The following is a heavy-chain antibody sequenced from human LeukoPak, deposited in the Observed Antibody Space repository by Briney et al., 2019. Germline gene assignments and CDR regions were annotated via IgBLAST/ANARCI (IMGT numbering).Heavy chain of an antibody. CDR1: GGSFSSYA. V-gene: IGHV1-69*13. Sequence: ASVKVSCKASGGSFSSYAIGWVRQAPGQGLEWMGGIIPIFGTANYAQKFQGRVTITADESTSTAYMELSSLRSEDTAVYYCAIVLGRRLLVTNAFDIWGQGTMVTVSS. CDR3: AIVLGRRLLVTNAFDI. D-gene: IGHD4-23*01. CDR2: IIPIFGTA. J-gene: IGHJ3*02.